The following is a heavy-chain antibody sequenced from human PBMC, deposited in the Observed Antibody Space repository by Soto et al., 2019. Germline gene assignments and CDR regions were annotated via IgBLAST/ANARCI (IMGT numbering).Heavy chain of an antibody. CDR2: ISAYNGNT. CDR1: GYTFTSYG. CDR3: ARDLREGDWLLSPVFDY. V-gene: IGHV1-18*01. D-gene: IGHD3-9*01. J-gene: IGHJ4*02. Sequence: QVPLVQSGAEVKKPGASVKVSCKASGYTFTSYGISWVRQAPGQGLEWMGWISAYNGNTNYAQKLQGRVTMTTDTSTSTVYMELRSLRSDDTAVYYCARDLREGDWLLSPVFDYWGQGTLVTVSS.